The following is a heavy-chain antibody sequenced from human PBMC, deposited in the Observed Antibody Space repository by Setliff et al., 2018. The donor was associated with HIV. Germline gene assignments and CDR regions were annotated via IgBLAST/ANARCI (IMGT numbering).Heavy chain of an antibody. J-gene: IGHJ4*02. CDR2: IIPILGIA. Sequence: ASVKVSCKASGGTFSSYAISWVRQAHGQGLEWMGGIIPILGIANYAQKFQGRVTITADKSTSTAYMELSILRSEDTAVCYCARGPPRRGYSYGYLREFDYWGQGTLVTVSS. V-gene: IGHV1-69*10. D-gene: IGHD5-18*01. CDR1: GGTFSSYA. CDR3: ARGPPRRGYSYGYLREFDY.